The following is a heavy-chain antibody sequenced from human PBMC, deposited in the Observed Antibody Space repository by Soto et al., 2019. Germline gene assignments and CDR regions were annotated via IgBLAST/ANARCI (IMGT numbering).Heavy chain of an antibody. Sequence: GGSLRLSCAASGFTFSSYAMSWVRQAPGKGLEWVSAISGSGGRTYYADSVKGRFTISRDNSKNTLYLQMNSLRAEDTAVYYCAKDRWRYYDFWSGYPLFDYWGQGTLVTVSS. J-gene: IGHJ4*02. CDR1: GFTFSSYA. CDR2: ISGSGGRT. CDR3: AKDRWRYYDFWSGYPLFDY. D-gene: IGHD3-3*01. V-gene: IGHV3-23*01.